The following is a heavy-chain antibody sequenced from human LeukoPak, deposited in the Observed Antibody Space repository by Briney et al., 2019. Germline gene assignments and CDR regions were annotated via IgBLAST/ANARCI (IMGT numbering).Heavy chain of an antibody. J-gene: IGHJ4*02. CDR2: MKNNGGGT. D-gene: IGHD3-10*01. CDR3: ARVQSTVRGIQGPFDL. Sequence: PGGSLRLSCAASGFTFSTYAMHWVRQAPGKGLEYVSAMKNNGGGTYHASSVQGRFTVSRDNSRSTLYLQMDSLRPDDMSIYYCARVQSTVRGIQGPFDLWGQGTLVTVS. V-gene: IGHV3-64*01. CDR1: GFTFSTYA.